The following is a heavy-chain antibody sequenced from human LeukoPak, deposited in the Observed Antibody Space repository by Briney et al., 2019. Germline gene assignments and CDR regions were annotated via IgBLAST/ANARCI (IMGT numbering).Heavy chain of an antibody. CDR3: ARDDYGDYVSYFQH. J-gene: IGHJ1*01. V-gene: IGHV1-18*01. CDR2: IIPIFGTA. D-gene: IGHD4-17*01. CDR1: GYTFTSYG. Sequence: ASVKVSCKASGYTFTSYGISWVRQAPGQGLEWMGGIIPIFGTANYAQKFQGRVTMTTDTSTSTAYMELRSLRSDDTAVYYCARDDYGDYVSYFQHWGQGTLVIVSS.